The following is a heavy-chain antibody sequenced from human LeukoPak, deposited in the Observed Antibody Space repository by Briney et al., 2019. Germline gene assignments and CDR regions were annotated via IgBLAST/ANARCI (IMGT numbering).Heavy chain of an antibody. J-gene: IGHJ5*02. CDR3: ARGVTGRYCSSTSCHWRAWFDP. Sequence: ASVKVSCKASRGTFSSYTISWVRQAPGQGLEWMGGIIPIFGTANYAQKFQGRVTITADESTSTAYMELSSLRSEDTAVYYRARGVTGRYCSSTSCHWRAWFDPWGQGTLVTVSS. CDR1: RGTFSSYT. V-gene: IGHV1-69*13. D-gene: IGHD2-2*01. CDR2: IIPIFGTA.